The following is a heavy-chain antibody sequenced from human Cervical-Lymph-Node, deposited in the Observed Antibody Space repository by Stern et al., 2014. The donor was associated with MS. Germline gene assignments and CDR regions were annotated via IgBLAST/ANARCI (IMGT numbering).Heavy chain of an antibody. J-gene: IGHJ4*02. CDR3: ARTTYYDILTGYRPLDY. CDR2: IYPGDSDT. D-gene: IGHD3-9*01. V-gene: IGHV5-51*01. Sequence: EVQLVQSGAEVKKPGESLKISCKGSGYSFTTYWIGWVRQMPGKGLEGMGIIYPGDSDTRYTPSFQGQVTISADTSISTTYLQWSSLKASDTAMYYCARTTYYDILTGYRPLDYWGQGTLVTVSS. CDR1: GYSFTTYW.